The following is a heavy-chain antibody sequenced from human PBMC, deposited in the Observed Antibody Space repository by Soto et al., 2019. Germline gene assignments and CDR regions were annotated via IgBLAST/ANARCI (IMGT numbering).Heavy chain of an antibody. CDR3: ARAGYGDWDYTNWFLWVPP. D-gene: IGHD4-17*01. J-gene: IGHJ5*02. CDR1: GGSFSDYS. V-gene: IGHV4-34*01. CDR2: INHSGST. Sequence: PSETLSLTCAVYGGSFSDYSWTWIRQPPGKGLEWIGEINHSGSTYYNPSLKSRVTISVDTSKNQFSLKLTSVTAADTAVYYCARAGYGDWDYTNWFLWVPPWGQATRVSVSS.